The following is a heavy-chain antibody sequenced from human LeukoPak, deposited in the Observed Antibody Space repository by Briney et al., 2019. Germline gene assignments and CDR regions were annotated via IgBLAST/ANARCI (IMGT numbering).Heavy chain of an antibody. J-gene: IGHJ4*02. CDR3: AEDDSGDDGFDY. V-gene: IGHV3-30*02. CDR2: IGYGGSNK. Sequence: PGGPLTLLCAASGFTFSIYGMHWVRQAPGKGLEGVAFIGYGGSNKYYADSVKGRFTISRDNSKNTLYLQMNSLRAEETAVYYCAEDDSGDDGFDYWGQGTLVTVSS. CDR1: GFTFSIYG. D-gene: IGHD5-12*01.